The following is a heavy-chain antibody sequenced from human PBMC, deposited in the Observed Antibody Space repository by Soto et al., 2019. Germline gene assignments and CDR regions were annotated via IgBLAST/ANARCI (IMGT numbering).Heavy chain of an antibody. J-gene: IGHJ6*02. CDR3: ARSLLNGMDV. CDR2: IRSKAYGGTP. Sequence: TGGSLRLSCTASGFTFGDYAVNWVRQAPGKGLEWVGFIRSKAYGGTPEYAASVKGRFTIPRDDSKSIAYLQMNSLKTEDTAVFYCARSLLNGMDVWGQGTTVTVSS. V-gene: IGHV3-49*04. CDR1: GFTFGDYA. D-gene: IGHD2-15*01.